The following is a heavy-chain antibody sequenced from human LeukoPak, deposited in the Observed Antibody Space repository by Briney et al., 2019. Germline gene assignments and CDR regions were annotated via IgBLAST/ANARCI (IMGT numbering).Heavy chain of an antibody. CDR3: ARELTILAPVDY. CDR1: GFTFSSYA. Sequence: PGGSLRLSCAASGFTFSSYAMHWVRQAPGKGLEWVAVISYDGSNKYYADSAKGRFTISRDNSKNTLYLQMNSLRAEDTAVYYCARELTILAPVDYWGQGTLVTVSS. J-gene: IGHJ4*02. D-gene: IGHD3-3*01. V-gene: IGHV3-30-3*01. CDR2: ISYDGSNK.